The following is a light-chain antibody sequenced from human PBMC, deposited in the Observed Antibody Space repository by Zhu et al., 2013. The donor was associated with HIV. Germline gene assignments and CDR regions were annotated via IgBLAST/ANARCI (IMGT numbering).Light chain of an antibody. CDR1: QSVSTW. V-gene: IGKV1-5*03. J-gene: IGKJ1*01. CDR3: QQHSTYPWT. Sequence: DIQMTQSPSTLSASVGNRVTITCRASQSVSTWLAWFQQQPGKAPKLLISKASTLKSGVPSRFSGSGSGTEFTLTISSLQPDDFATYYCQQHSTYPWTFGQGTRVEVQ. CDR2: KAS.